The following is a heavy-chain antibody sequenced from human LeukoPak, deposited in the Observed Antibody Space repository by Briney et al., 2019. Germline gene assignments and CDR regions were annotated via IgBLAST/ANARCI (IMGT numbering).Heavy chain of an antibody. D-gene: IGHD6-13*01. J-gene: IGHJ4*02. V-gene: IGHV1-24*01. CDR2: FDPEDGET. CDR3: ATVLGSSWYTLDY. Sequence: ASVKVSCRVSGYTLTELSMHWVRQAPGKGLEWMGGFDPEDGETTYGQKFQGRVTMTEDTSTDTAYMELSSLRSDDTAVYYCATVLGSSWYTLDYWGQGALVTVSS. CDR1: GYTLTELS.